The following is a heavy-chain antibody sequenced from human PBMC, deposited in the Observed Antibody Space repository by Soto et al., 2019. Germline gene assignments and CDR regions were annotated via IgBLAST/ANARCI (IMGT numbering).Heavy chain of an antibody. J-gene: IGHJ6*02. CDR2: FYTNGIS. Sequence: SETLSLTGTVSGGSISSYHWSWIRQSAGQGLEWIGRFYTNGISHYNPSLKSRLSMSADTSKNQLSLTLTSVTAADTGVYYCARAGNEYGVDVWGQGTTVTVSS. CDR1: GGSISSYH. CDR3: ARAGNEYGVDV. V-gene: IGHV4-4*07. D-gene: IGHD3-10*01.